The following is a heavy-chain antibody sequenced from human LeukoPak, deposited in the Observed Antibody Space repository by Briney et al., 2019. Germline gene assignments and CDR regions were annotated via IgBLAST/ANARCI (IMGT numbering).Heavy chain of an antibody. CDR1: GFTFSSYA. CDR2: ISGSGGST. D-gene: IGHD3-9*01. CDR3: ARDFGWLSGFDN. Sequence: PGGSLRLSCAASGFTFSSYAMSWVRQAPGKGLEWVSAISGSGGSTYYADSVKGRFTISRDNSKNTLYLQMNSLRAEDTAVYCCARDFGWLSGFDNWGQGTLVTVSS. J-gene: IGHJ4*02. V-gene: IGHV3-23*01.